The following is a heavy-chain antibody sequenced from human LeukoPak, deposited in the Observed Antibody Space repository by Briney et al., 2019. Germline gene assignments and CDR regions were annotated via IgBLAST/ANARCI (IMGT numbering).Heavy chain of an antibody. Sequence: ASVQVSCKASGYTFTGYYMHWVRQAPGQGLEWMGWINPNSGGTNYAQKFQGRLTITMNTSISTAYMELSSLRPEDTAVYYCARVRLWSGYNGYYMDVWGKGTTVTVSS. V-gene: IGHV1-2*02. CDR1: GYTFTGYY. CDR3: ARVRLWSGYNGYYMDV. CDR2: INPNSGGT. D-gene: IGHD3-3*01. J-gene: IGHJ6*03.